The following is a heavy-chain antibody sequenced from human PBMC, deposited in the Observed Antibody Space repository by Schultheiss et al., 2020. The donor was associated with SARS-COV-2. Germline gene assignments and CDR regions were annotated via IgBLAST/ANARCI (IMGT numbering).Heavy chain of an antibody. CDR1: GGSISSSSYY. CDR2: IYYSGST. Sequence: SETLSLTCTVSGGSISSSSYYWGWIRQPPGKGLEWIGSIYYSGSTYYNPSLKSRVTISVDKSKNQFSLKLSSVTAADTAVYYCARTCSGGSCYSGGFDYWGQGTLVTVSS. CDR3: ARTCSGGSCYSGGFDY. J-gene: IGHJ4*02. V-gene: IGHV4-39*07. D-gene: IGHD2-15*01.